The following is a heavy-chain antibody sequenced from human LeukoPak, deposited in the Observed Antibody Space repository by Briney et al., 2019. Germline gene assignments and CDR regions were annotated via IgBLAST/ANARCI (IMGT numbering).Heavy chain of an antibody. Sequence: SETLSLTCTVSGGSISSYYWSWIRQPPGKGLEWIGYIYYSGSTNYNPSLKSRVTISVDTSKNQFSLKLSSVTAADTAVYYCARVPISLTGDAFDIWGQGTMVTVSS. D-gene: IGHD7-27*01. CDR3: ARVPISLTGDAFDI. J-gene: IGHJ3*02. CDR2: IYYSGST. CDR1: GGSISSYY. V-gene: IGHV4-59*08.